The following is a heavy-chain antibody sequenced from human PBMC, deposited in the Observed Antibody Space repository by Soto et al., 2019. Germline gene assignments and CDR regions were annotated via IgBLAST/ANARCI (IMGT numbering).Heavy chain of an antibody. CDR2: IYPGDSDT. CDR1: GYGFANYW. J-gene: IGHJ4*02. Sequence: GESLKISCKGSGYGFANYWIGWVRQMPGKGLEWMGIIYPGDSDTRYSPSFEGHVTISADKSISTAYLRWSSLKASDTATYFCARAPSHGWFQHFDYWGQGTLVTVSS. D-gene: IGHD6-19*01. V-gene: IGHV5-51*01. CDR3: ARAPSHGWFQHFDY.